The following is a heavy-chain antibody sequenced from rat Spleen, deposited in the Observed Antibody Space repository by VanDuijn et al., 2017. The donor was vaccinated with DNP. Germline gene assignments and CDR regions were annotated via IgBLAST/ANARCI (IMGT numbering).Heavy chain of an antibody. V-gene: IGHV5-46*01. CDR1: EFTFSRSD. CDR2: ISASGGST. D-gene: IGHD5-1*01. Sequence: EVQLVESGGGLVQPERSLKISCVASEFTFSRSDVAWVRQAPTRGLEWVASISASGGSTSYRDSVKGRFTISRDNAKNTLYLQMNSLRSEDTATYYCTRGAGSPYWSFDFWGPGTVVTVSS. CDR3: TRGAGSPYWSFDF. J-gene: IGHJ1*01.